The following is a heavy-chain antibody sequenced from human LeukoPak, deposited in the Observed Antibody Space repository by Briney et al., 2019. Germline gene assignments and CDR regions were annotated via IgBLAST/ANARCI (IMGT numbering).Heavy chain of an antibody. D-gene: IGHD3-10*01. CDR3: ARRVGSSGLRPNLQYYFDY. J-gene: IGHJ4*02. Sequence: SETLSLTCAVSVYSISSGYYWGWIRQPPGKGLEWIGSIYHSGSTYYNPSLKSRVTISVDTSKNQFSLKLSSVTAADTAVYYCARRVGSSGLRPNLQYYFDYWGQGTLVTVSS. V-gene: IGHV4-38-2*01. CDR1: VYSISSGYY. CDR2: IYHSGST.